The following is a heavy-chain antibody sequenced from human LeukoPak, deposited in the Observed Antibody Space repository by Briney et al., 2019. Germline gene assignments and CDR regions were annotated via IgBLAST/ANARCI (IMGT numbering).Heavy chain of an antibody. D-gene: IGHD3-10*01. CDR3: ARAFFTDYYGSGSHFDY. J-gene: IGHJ4*02. Sequence: PSETLSLTCSVSGGSISSYYWSWIRQPPGKGLEGIGYIYYSGSTNYNPSLKSRVTISVDASKNQFSLKLSSVTAADTAVYYCARAFFTDYYGSGSHFDYRGQGTLVTASS. CDR2: IYYSGST. CDR1: GGSISSYY. V-gene: IGHV4-59*01.